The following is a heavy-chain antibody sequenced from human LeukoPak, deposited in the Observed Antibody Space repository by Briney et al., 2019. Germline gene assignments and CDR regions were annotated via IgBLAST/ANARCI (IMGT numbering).Heavy chain of an antibody. CDR1: GGSFSGYY. CDR3: GRRHSYDSPLSPAWYSDF. Sequence: SETLSLTCAVYGGSFSGYYWSWIRQPPGKGLEWIGEINHSGSTNYNPSLKSRVTISVDTSKNQFSLKLSSVTAADTAVYYCGRRHSYDSPLSPAWYSDFWGRAPLVTVP. CDR2: INHSGST. J-gene: IGHJ2*01. V-gene: IGHV4-34*01. D-gene: IGHD3-22*01.